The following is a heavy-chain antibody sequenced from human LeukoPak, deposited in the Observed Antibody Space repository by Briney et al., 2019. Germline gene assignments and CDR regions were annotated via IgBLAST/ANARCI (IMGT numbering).Heavy chain of an antibody. CDR3: ARGRHGSAYYFDY. D-gene: IGHD2-15*01. CDR1: GGSFSGYC. J-gene: IGHJ4*02. Sequence: PSEILSLTCAVYGGSFSGYCWSWIRQPPGKGLEWIGEINHSGSTNYNPSLKSRVTISVDTSKNQFSLKLSSVTAADTAVYYCARGRHGSAYYFDYWGQGTLVTVSS. CDR2: INHSGST. V-gene: IGHV4-34*01.